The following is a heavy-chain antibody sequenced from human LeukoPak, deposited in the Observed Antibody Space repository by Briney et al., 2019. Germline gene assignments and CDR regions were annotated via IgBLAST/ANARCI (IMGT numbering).Heavy chain of an antibody. D-gene: IGHD6-6*01. CDR2: MNPNSGNT. CDR1: GYPFTSYD. V-gene: IGHV1-8*03. CDR3: ARAIRADRRGSWFDP. J-gene: IGHJ5*02. Sequence: ASVKVSCKASGYPFTSYDINWVRQATGQGLEWMGWMNPNSGNTGYAQKFQGRVTFSRNTSITTAYIELSSLRSEDTAVYYCARAIRADRRGSWFDPWGQGTLVTVSS.